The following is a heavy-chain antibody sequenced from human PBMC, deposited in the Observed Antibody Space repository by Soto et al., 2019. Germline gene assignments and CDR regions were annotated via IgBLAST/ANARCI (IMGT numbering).Heavy chain of an antibody. CDR3: ARDPDFGDCLGYFDL. CDR2: ICTGGST. Sequence: EVQLVETGGGLIQPGGSLRLSCAASGFTVTNNYMSWVRQAPGKGLEWVSVICTGGSTYYADSVRGRFTISRDNSKNTLCLQMNGLRVEDTAVYYCARDPDFGDCLGYFDLWGRGTLVTVSS. V-gene: IGHV3-53*02. J-gene: IGHJ2*01. CDR1: GFTVTNNY. D-gene: IGHD4-17*01.